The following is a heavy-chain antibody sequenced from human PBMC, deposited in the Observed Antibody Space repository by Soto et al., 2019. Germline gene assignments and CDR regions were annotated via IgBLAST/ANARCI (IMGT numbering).Heavy chain of an antibody. D-gene: IGHD2-15*01. CDR1: GFTSTTYA. V-gene: IGHV3-23*01. Sequence: GSLRLSCVASGFTSTTYAMSWVRQAPGKGLEWISCIGGSGGGTLYADSVKGRFTISRDNSENTLYLQLNILRAEDTAVYFCAKETEMVPATAVKRPFDYWGQGSLVTVSS. CDR2: IGGSGGGT. CDR3: AKETEMVPATAVKRPFDY. J-gene: IGHJ4*02.